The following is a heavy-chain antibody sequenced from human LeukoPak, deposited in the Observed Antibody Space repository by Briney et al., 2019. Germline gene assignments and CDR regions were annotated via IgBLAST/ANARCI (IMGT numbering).Heavy chain of an antibody. V-gene: IGHV3-23*01. CDR1: AFTFSSYA. J-gene: IGHJ4*02. Sequence: GGSLRLSCAASAFTFSSYAMSWVRQAPGKGLEWVSAISGSGGSTYYADSVKGRFTISRDNSKNTLHLQMNSLRAEDTAVYYCAKDGYSGYKDPYYFDYWGQGTLVTVSS. CDR3: AKDGYSGYKDPYYFDY. D-gene: IGHD5-12*01. CDR2: ISGSGGST.